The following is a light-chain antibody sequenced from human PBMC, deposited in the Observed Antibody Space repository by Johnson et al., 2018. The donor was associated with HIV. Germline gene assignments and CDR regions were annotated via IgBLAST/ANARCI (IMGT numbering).Light chain of an antibody. CDR3: GTWDSSLRVV. CDR1: SSNIGNNY. CDR2: ENN. V-gene: IGLV1-51*02. J-gene: IGLJ1*01. Sequence: QAVLTQPPSVSAAPGQKVTISCSGSSSNIGNNYVSWYQQLPGTAPKLLIYENNKRPSGIPDRFSASKSGTSATLGITGLQTGDEADYYCGTWDSSLRVVFGTGTKVTVL.